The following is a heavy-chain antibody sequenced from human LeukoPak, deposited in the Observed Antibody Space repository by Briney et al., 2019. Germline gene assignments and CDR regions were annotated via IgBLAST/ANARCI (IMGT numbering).Heavy chain of an antibody. Sequence: GGSLRLSCAASGLTFSSYGMHWVRQAPGKGLEWVAVIWYDGSNKYYADSVKGRFTISRDNSKNTLYLQMNSLRAEDTAVYYCARDGARRGYYYYGMDVWGQGTTVTVSS. V-gene: IGHV3-33*01. CDR2: IWYDGSNK. J-gene: IGHJ6*02. D-gene: IGHD3-10*01. CDR1: GLTFSSYG. CDR3: ARDGARRGYYYYGMDV.